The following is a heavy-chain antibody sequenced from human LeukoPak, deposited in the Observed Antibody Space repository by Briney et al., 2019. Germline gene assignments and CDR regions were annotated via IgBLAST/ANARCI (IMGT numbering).Heavy chain of an antibody. CDR3: ARDRLSGTDAFDI. Sequence: SETLSLTCTVSGGSISSGGYYWCWIRQPPGKGLEWIGYIYHSGSTYYNPSLKSRVTISVDRSKNQFSLKLSSVTAADTAVYYCARDRLSGTDAFDIWGQGTMVTVSS. CDR2: IYHSGST. D-gene: IGHD1-1*01. J-gene: IGHJ3*02. CDR1: GGSISSGGYY. V-gene: IGHV4-30-2*01.